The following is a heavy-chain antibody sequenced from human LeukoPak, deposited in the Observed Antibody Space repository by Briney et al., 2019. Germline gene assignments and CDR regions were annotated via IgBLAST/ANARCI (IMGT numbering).Heavy chain of an antibody. CDR3: ARFAMVRGVIDYFDY. CDR2: IYPGDSDT. Sequence: GESLKISCKGSGYSFTSYWIGWVRQMPGKGLEWMGIIYPGDSDTRYSPSFQGQVTISADKSISTAYLQWSSLKASDTAMYYCARFAMVRGVIDYFDYWGQGTLVTVSS. D-gene: IGHD3-10*01. V-gene: IGHV5-51*01. J-gene: IGHJ4*02. CDR1: GYSFTSYW.